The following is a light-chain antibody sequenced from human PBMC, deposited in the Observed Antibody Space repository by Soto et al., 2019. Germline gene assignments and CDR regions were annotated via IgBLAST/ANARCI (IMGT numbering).Light chain of an antibody. CDR1: QSVSNSY. J-gene: IGKJ1*01. V-gene: IGKV3-20*01. Sequence: TSQSVSNSYLAWYQQKPGQAPRLLIYGASSRATGIPDRFSGSGSGTDFTLTISRLEPEDFAVYYCQQYGSSRTFGQGTKVDIK. CDR2: GAS. CDR3: QQYGSSRT.